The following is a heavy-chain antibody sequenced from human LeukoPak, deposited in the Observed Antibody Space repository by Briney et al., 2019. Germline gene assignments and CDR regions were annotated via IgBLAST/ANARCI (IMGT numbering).Heavy chain of an antibody. J-gene: IGHJ4*02. V-gene: IGHV1-3*01. CDR1: GYTFTSYA. D-gene: IGHD6-19*01. CDR3: ARVSSGWGYYFDY. Sequence: ASVKVSCKASGYTFTSYAMHWVRQAPGQRLEWMGWINAGNGNTKYSQKFQGRVTITRDTSTSTVYMELSSLRSEDTAVYYCARVSSGWGYYFDYWGQGTLVTVSS. CDR2: INAGNGNT.